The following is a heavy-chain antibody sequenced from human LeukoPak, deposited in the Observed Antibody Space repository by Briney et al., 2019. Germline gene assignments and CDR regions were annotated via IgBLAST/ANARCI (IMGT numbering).Heavy chain of an antibody. CDR1: GGSISSGSYY. J-gene: IGHJ4*02. CDR2: IYTSGST. D-gene: IGHD6-19*01. CDR3: ARVAVAAREYFDY. V-gene: IGHV4-61*02. Sequence: SETLSLTCTVSGGSISSGSYYWSWIRQPAGKGLEWIGRIYTSGSTNYNPSLKSRVTISVDTSKNQFSLKLSSVTAADTAVYYCARVAVAAREYFDYWGQGTLVTVSS.